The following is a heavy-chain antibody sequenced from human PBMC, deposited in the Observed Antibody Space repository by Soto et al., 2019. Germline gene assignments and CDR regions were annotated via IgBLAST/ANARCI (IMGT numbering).Heavy chain of an antibody. J-gene: IGHJ4*02. V-gene: IGHV5-51*01. CDR1: GYSFTSYW. CDR2: IYPGDSDT. Sequence: GESLKISCKGSGYSFTSYWIGWVRQMPGKGLEWMGIIYPGDSDTRYSPSFQGQVTISADKSISTAYLQWSSLKASDTAMYYCARRHGDYHRGIYYFDYWGQGTLVTVSS. CDR3: ARRHGDYHRGIYYFDY. D-gene: IGHD4-17*01.